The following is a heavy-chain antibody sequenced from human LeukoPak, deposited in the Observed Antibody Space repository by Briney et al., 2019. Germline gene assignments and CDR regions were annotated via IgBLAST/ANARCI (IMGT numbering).Heavy chain of an antibody. CDR2: IYHSGST. V-gene: IGHV4-38-2*01. CDR3: GRYNSGYYYYFDY. J-gene: IGHJ4*02. CDR1: GFSISNGYH. D-gene: IGHD3-22*01. Sequence: SETLSLTCAVSGFSISNGYHWGWIRQPPGKGLEWIGSIYHSGSTYYNPSLKSRVTISVDTSKNQFSLKLSSVTAADTAVYYCGRYNSGYYYYFDYWGQGTLVTVSS.